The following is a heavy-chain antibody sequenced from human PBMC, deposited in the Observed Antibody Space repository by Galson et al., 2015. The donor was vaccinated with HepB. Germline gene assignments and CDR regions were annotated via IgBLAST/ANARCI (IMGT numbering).Heavy chain of an antibody. V-gene: IGHV3-30*03. J-gene: IGHJ4*02. CDR2: ISYDGSNK. CDR1: GFTFSSYG. Sequence: SLRLSCAASGFTFSSYGMHWVRQAPGKGLEWVAVISYDGSNKYYADSVKGRFTISRDNSKNTLYLQMNSLRAEDTAVYYCATSSLTWIQLWLRPLDYWGQGTLVTVSS. CDR3: ATSSLTWIQLWLRPLDY. D-gene: IGHD5-18*01.